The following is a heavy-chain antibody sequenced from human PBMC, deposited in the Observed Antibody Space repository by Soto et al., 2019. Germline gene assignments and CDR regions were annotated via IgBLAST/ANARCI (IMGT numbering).Heavy chain of an antibody. CDR1: VLACSTYS. CDR2: ITSDSSTI. Sequence: GGSLRLSCSASVLACSTYSSNWFRQAPGKGLEWFSYITSDSSTISYADSVKGRFTVSRDNAKNSLYLQMNSLRDEDTAVYYCARVGRGVYGMDVWGQGTSVTVSS. D-gene: IGHD2-8*01. CDR3: ARVGRGVYGMDV. J-gene: IGHJ6*02. V-gene: IGHV3-48*02.